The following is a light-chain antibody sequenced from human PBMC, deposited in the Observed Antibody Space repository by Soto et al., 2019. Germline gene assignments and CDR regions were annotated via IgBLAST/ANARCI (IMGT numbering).Light chain of an antibody. CDR2: EVS. CDR1: SSDVGGYNY. Sequence: QSAMTQPASVSGSPGQSITISCTGTSSDVGGYNYVSWYQQHPGKAPKLMIYEVSNRPSGVSNRFSGSKSGNTAYLTISGLQAEDEADYYCSSYTSSSTWVFGGGTPLTVL. CDR3: SSYTSSSTWV. J-gene: IGLJ3*02. V-gene: IGLV2-14*01.